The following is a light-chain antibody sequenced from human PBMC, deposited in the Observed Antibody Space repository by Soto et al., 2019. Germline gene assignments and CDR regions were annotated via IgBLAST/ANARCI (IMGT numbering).Light chain of an antibody. CDR1: SSDLGGYNY. CDR3: NSFTDSSLYV. J-gene: IGLJ1*01. CDR2: EVT. Sequence: QSALTQPASVSGSLGQSITISCTGTSSDLGGYNYVSWYQQHPGKAPRLVIYEVTNRPSEVSNRFSGSKSGNTASLTISGLQADDEADYYCNSFTDSSLYVFGTGTKVTVL. V-gene: IGLV2-14*01.